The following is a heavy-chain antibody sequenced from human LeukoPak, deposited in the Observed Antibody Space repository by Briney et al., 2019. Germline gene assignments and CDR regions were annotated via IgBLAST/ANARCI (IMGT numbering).Heavy chain of an antibody. CDR2: ISGSGTI. J-gene: IGHJ4*02. Sequence: SETLSLTCTVSGGSINSYWSWIRQPAGKGLEWIGRISGSGTITYNPSLKSRVTISVDTSKNQFSLKLSSVTAADTAVYYCARDHNYGGNYFDYWGQGTLVTVSS. V-gene: IGHV4-4*07. D-gene: IGHD4-23*01. CDR3: ARDHNYGGNYFDY. CDR1: GGSINSY.